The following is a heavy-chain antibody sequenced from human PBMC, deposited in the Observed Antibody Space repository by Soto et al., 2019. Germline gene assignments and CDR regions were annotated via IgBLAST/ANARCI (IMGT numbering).Heavy chain of an antibody. Sequence: ASVKVSCKASGGTFSSYAISWVRQAPGQGLEWMGGIIPIFGTANYAQKFQGRDTITADESTSTAYMELSSLRSEDTAVYYCARKECSGGSCYSHLGAFDIWGQGTMVTVSS. D-gene: IGHD2-15*01. V-gene: IGHV1-69*13. CDR1: GGTFSSYA. J-gene: IGHJ3*02. CDR2: IIPIFGTA. CDR3: ARKECSGGSCYSHLGAFDI.